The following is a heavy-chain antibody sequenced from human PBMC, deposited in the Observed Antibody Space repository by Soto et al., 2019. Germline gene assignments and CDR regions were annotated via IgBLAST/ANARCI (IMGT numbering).Heavy chain of an antibody. CDR2: XXDXXXTT. CDR3: ATDPGYYFDY. CDR1: CYTFTSYG. V-gene: IGHV1-18*01. Sequence: XSVKVSCKASCYTFTSYGISWVRQAPGQGXXXXXXXXDXXXTTXXEKXXXXXXXMXXXKXXXTEYMEMRRLRSEETAVYYCATDPGYYFDYWGQGTLVTVSS. J-gene: IGHJ4*02. D-gene: IGHD7-27*01.